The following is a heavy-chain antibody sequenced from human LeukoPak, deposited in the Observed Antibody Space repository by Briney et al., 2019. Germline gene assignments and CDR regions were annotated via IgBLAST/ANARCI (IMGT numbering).Heavy chain of an antibody. J-gene: IGHJ5*02. CDR2: INAGNSNT. CDR3: ARPAMVRGVIKEGNWFDP. Sequence: ASVKVSCKASGYTFTSYAMHWVRQAPGQRLEWMGWINAGNSNTKYSQKFQGRVTITRDTSASTAYMELSSLRSEDTAVYYCARPAMVRGVIKEGNWFDPWGQGTLVTVSS. V-gene: IGHV1-3*01. D-gene: IGHD3-10*01. CDR1: GYTFTSYA.